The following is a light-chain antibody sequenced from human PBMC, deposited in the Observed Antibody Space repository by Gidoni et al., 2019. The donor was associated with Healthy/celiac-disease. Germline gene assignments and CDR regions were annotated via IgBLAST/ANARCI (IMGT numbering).Light chain of an antibody. J-gene: IGKJ3*01. Sequence: IQMTQSPSSLSASVGDRVTITCQASQDISNYLNLYQQKPGKAPKLLIYDASNLETGGPSRFSGSGSGTDFTFTISSLQHEDIATYYCQQYDNLPPFTFGPGTKVEIK. CDR1: QDISNY. CDR2: DAS. V-gene: IGKV1-33*01. CDR3: QQYDNLPPFT.